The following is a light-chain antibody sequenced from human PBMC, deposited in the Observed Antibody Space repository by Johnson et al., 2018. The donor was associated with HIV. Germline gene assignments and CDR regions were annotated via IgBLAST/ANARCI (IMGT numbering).Light chain of an antibody. CDR2: ENN. J-gene: IGLJ1*01. V-gene: IGLV1-51*02. Sequence: QSVLTQPPSVSAAPGQKVTISCSGSSSNIVNNYVSWYQQLPGTAPKLLIYENNKRPSGIPDRFSGSKSGPSATLGIAGLQTGDEADYYCGTWDNSLSTGGVFGTGTKVTVL. CDR1: SSNIVNNY. CDR3: GTWDNSLSTGGV.